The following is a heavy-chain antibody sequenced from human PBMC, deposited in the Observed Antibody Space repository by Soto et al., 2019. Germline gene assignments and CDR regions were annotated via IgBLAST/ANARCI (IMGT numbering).Heavy chain of an antibody. Sequence: PSETLSLTCTGSGGSISSYYWSLIRHPAGKGLEWLGRIYTSGSTTYNPSLKSRVTISVDTAKNQFSLKLPSVTAADPVVYYCARAIAATAWLEPSGQGTLVTVSS. J-gene: IGHJ5*02. CDR1: GGSISSYY. D-gene: IGHD6-13*01. CDR3: ARAIAATAWLEP. V-gene: IGHV4-4*07. CDR2: IYTSGST.